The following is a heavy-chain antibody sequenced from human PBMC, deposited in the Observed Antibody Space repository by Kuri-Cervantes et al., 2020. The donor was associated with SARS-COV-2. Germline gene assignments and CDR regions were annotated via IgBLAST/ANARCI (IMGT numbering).Heavy chain of an antibody. CDR2: IIPFFGTP. Sequence: SVKVSCKASGYTFTGYYMHWVRQAPGQGLEWMGGIIPFFGTPSYARRFEGRVTITADESTRTAYMEMTSLTFEDSAVYFCARDVGYGGSSELDITYFDCWGQGTLVTVSS. V-gene: IGHV1-69*13. CDR1: GYTFTGYY. D-gene: IGHD4-23*01. CDR3: ARDVGYGGSSELDITYFDC. J-gene: IGHJ4*02.